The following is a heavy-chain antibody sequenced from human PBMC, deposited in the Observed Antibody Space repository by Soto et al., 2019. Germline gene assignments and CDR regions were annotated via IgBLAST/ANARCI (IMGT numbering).Heavy chain of an antibody. CDR3: VRGRYGSEIH. V-gene: IGHV3-53*04. D-gene: IGHD3-10*01. CDR2: VYNGGAT. J-gene: IGHJ4*02. Sequence: PGGSLRLSCAASGFSVSSNCMTWVRQAPGKGLEWVSLVYNGGATHYAASVKGRFTISTHSSQSTLFLQMNSLRTEDTATYYCVRGRYGSEIHWGQGTKVTVSS. CDR1: GFSVSSNC.